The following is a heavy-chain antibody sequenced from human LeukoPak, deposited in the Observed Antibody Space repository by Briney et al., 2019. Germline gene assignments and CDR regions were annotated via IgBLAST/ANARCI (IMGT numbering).Heavy chain of an antibody. Sequence: PGGSLRLSCEGSCYTFSYYFMYWVRQAPGKEPEWVAAISDDGTSEHYADSVKGHFTISRDNSKNSLYLQMNRLRTEDTAVYYCARVRAYPYNSSPRHWFNPWGQGTLVTVSS. CDR2: ISDDGTSE. J-gene: IGHJ5*02. D-gene: IGHD1-14*01. CDR3: ARVRAYPYNSSPRHWFNP. CDR1: CYTFSYYF. V-gene: IGHV3-30*04.